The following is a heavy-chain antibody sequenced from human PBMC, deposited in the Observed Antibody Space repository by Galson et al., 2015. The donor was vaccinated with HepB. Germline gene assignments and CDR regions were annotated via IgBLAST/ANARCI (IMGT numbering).Heavy chain of an antibody. Sequence: SVKVSCKASGYTFSGYLIHWVRQAPGHGLEWMGRINPNNDDTKFAQNYHGRVTMTRDTSIGTVYMELSGLTSDDTAVYYCAKVVRLGVTGAFDIWGQGTVVTVSS. V-gene: IGHV1-2*06. CDR1: GYTFSGYL. CDR2: INPNNDDT. J-gene: IGHJ3*02. D-gene: IGHD3-16*01. CDR3: AKVVRLGVTGAFDI.